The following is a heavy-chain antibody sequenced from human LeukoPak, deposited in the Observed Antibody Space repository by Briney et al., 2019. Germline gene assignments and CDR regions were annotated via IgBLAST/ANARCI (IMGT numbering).Heavy chain of an antibody. D-gene: IGHD3-10*01. CDR2: IYYSGNT. CDR3: ARVETGVTMVRGVIHPNYYYGMDV. J-gene: IGHJ6*02. CDR1: GGSVSSGSYY. V-gene: IGHV4-61*01. Sequence: KPSETLSLTCPVSGGSVSSGSYYWSWIRQPPGKGLEWIGYIYYSGNTNYNPSLKSRVTISVDTSKNQFSLKLSSVTAADTAVYYCARVETGVTMVRGVIHPNYYYGMDVWGQGTTVTVSS.